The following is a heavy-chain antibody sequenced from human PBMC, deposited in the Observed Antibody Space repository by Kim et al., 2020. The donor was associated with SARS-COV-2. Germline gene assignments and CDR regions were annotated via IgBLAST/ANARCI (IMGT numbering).Heavy chain of an antibody. CDR1: GYTFTLHD. Sequence: ASVKVSCKASGYTFTLHDINWVRQASGQGLAWLGSMSPYSGNTDYAQKFQGRVTMTRDTSMGTAYVELTSLRSDDTAVYYCARIAAAGRSSFYFGFDVWG. D-gene: IGHD6-13*01. CDR2: MSPYSGNT. J-gene: IGHJ6*01. V-gene: IGHV1-8*01. CDR3: ARIAAAGRSSFYFGFDV.